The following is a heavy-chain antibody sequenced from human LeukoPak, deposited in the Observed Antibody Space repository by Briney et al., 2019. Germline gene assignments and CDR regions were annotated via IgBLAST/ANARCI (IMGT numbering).Heavy chain of an antibody. Sequence: SVKVSCKASGGTFSSYAISWVRQAPGQGLEWMGGIIPIFGTANYAQKFQGRVTITADESTSTAYMELSSLRSEDTAVYYCARSNSYGYYHGVKEAFDIWGQGTMVTVSS. D-gene: IGHD4-17*01. CDR2: IIPIFGTA. CDR3: ARSNSYGYYHGVKEAFDI. V-gene: IGHV1-69*13. J-gene: IGHJ3*02. CDR1: GGTFSSYA.